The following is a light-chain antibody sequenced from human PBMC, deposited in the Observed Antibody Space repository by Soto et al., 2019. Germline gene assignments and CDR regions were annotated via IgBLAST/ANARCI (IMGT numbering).Light chain of an antibody. CDR3: QQYNDYPT. CDR1: ESIGSW. V-gene: IGKV1-5*01. J-gene: IGKJ1*01. Sequence: DIQMTQSPSTLSASVEDRVTITCRASESIGSWLAWYQQEPGKAPKLLIHDASTLGDGVPSRFSGSGSGTEFTLTISSLQPDDFATYYCQQYNDYPTFGQGTKVDIK. CDR2: DAS.